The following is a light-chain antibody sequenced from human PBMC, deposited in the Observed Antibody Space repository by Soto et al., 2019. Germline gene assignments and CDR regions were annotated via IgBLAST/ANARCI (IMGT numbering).Light chain of an antibody. V-gene: IGKV3-20*01. J-gene: IGKJ3*01. CDR2: GAS. CDR1: QSVTNNY. CDR3: QQYGTPLFT. Sequence: IVLMQSPGTLSLSPGERATLSCGASQSVTNNYLAWYQQKPGQAPRLLIYGASSMATGVPDRFSGSGSGAAFTHTISRLETGDFAVYYCQQYGTPLFTCGPGAKVDIK.